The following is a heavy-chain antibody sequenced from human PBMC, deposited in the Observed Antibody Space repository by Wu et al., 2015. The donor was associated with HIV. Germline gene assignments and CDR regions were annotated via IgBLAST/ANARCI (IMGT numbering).Heavy chain of an antibody. Sequence: QVQLVQSGAEVKKPGSSVKVSCKASGGTFSSYAISWVRQAPGQGLEWMGGIIPIFGTANYAQKFQGRVTITTDESTSTAYMELSSLRSEDTAVYYCAAHPGIVVVPAGPGDWFDPWGQGTLVTVSS. CDR3: AAHPGIVVVPAGPGDWFDP. V-gene: IGHV1-69*05. CDR2: IIPIFGTA. J-gene: IGHJ5*02. CDR1: GGTFSSYA. D-gene: IGHD2-2*01.